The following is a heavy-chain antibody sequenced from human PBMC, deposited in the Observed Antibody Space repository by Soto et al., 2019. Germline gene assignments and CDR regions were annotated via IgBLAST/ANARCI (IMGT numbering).Heavy chain of an antibody. J-gene: IGHJ5*02. Sequence: QVQLVQSGAEVKKPGASVKVSCKASGYTFTSYDINWVRQATGQGLEWMGWMNPNSGNTGYAQKFQGRVTMTRNTSISTTYMELSSLRSEDTAVYYCARLHCSGGSCYGVGWFDPWGQGTLVTVSS. D-gene: IGHD2-15*01. CDR2: MNPNSGNT. V-gene: IGHV1-8*01. CDR1: GYTFTSYD. CDR3: ARLHCSGGSCYGVGWFDP.